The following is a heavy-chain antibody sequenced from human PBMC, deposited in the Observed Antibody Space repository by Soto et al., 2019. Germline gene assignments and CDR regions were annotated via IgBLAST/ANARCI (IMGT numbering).Heavy chain of an antibody. D-gene: IGHD3-10*01. CDR3: AKSRMPYYASCLGY. J-gene: IGHJ4*02. V-gene: IGHV3-30*18. Sequence: QVQLVESGGGVVQPGRSLRISCAASGFTFSSYGMHWVRQAPGKGLEWVALISYDGSNKYYADSVKGRFTISRDNSKNTLYLQMNGLRPEDTAVYYCAKSRMPYYASCLGYWGQGTLVTVS. CDR2: ISYDGSNK. CDR1: GFTFSSYG.